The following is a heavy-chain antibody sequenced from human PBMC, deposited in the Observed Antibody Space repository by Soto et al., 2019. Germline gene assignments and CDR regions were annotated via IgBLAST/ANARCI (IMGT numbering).Heavy chain of an antibody. CDR3: VKRGRNWGAFDF. V-gene: IGHV3-23*01. D-gene: IGHD7-27*01. Sequence: VQLLESGGDLVQPGGSLRLSCVASGFILNNYAMSWVRQAPGKGLEWVATIGGPDGDSDGVPWYEDSVKGRFTISRNSYANTLFLHMDNLRAEDSALYYCVKRGRNWGAFDFWGQGTTVVVSS. J-gene: IGHJ3*01. CDR2: IGGPDGDSDGVP. CDR1: GFILNNYA.